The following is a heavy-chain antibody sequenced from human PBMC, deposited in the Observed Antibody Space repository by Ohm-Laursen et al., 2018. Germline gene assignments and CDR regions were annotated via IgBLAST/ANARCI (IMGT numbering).Heavy chain of an antibody. V-gene: IGHV3-11*01. Sequence: SLRLSCAAPGFTFSGYYMTWVRQAPGKGLEWISYISGNYNTIYYADSVKGRFTISRDNAKNSLYLQMNSLRDDDTAIYYCTRPQRDAFDIWGQGTMVTVSS. J-gene: IGHJ3*02. CDR2: ISGNYNTI. CDR3: TRPQRDAFDI. CDR1: GFTFSGYY.